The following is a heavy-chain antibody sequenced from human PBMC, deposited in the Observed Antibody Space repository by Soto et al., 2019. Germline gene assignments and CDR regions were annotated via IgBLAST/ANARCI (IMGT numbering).Heavy chain of an antibody. CDR2: ISAYNGNT. CDR1: GYTFTSYG. CDR3: ARDTRKLGGYYYYGMDV. V-gene: IGHV1-18*01. Sequence: QVQLVQSGAEVKKPGASVKVSCKASGYTFTSYGISWVRQASGQGLEWMGWISAYNGNTNYAQKLQGRVTMTTDTSTSTSYMELRSLRSDDTAVYYSARDTRKLGGYYYYGMDVWGQGTTVTVSS. J-gene: IGHJ6*02. D-gene: IGHD3-3*02.